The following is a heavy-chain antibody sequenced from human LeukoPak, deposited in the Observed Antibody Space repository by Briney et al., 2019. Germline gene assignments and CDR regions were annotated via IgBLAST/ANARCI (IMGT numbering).Heavy chain of an antibody. Sequence: RGASVKVSCKASGYTFTSYDINWVRQATGQGLEWMGWMNPNSGNTGYAQKFQGRVSMTTDTSTSTAYMDLRSLRSDDTAVYYCARDLRYSSGWSASGMDVWGKGTTVTISS. CDR3: ARDLRYSSGWSASGMDV. D-gene: IGHD6-19*01. CDR2: MNPNSGNT. V-gene: IGHV1-8*01. CDR1: GYTFTSYD. J-gene: IGHJ6*03.